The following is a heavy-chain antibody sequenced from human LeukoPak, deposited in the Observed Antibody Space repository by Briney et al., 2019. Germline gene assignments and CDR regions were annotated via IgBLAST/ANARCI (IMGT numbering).Heavy chain of an antibody. CDR3: AKARGYSYGHYYYMDV. Sequence: PGGSLRLSCEASGFTFSNYAMSWVRQAPGKGLEWVSAISGSGGSTYYADSVKGRFTISRDNSRDTLYLQMNSLRAEDTAVYYCAKARGYSYGHYYYMDVRGKGTTVTVSS. D-gene: IGHD5-18*01. J-gene: IGHJ6*03. V-gene: IGHV3-23*01. CDR2: ISGSGGST. CDR1: GFTFSNYA.